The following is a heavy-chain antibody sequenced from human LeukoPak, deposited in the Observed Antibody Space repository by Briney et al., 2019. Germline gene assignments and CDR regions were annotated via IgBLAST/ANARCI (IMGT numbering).Heavy chain of an antibody. V-gene: IGHV3-9*03. J-gene: IGHJ4*02. CDR3: AKAVTVGALDY. Sequence: GGSLRLSCAASGFTFDDYAMHWVRQAPGKGLALVSGISWNSGSLGYADSVKGRFTISRDNAKNSLYLQMNSLRAEDMALYYCAKAVTVGALDYWGQGTLVTVSS. CDR2: ISWNSGSL. D-gene: IGHD1-26*01. CDR1: GFTFDDYA.